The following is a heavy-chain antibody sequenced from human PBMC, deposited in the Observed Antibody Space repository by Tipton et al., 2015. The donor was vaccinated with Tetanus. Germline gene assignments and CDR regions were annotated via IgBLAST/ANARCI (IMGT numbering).Heavy chain of an antibody. CDR2: IYYRGDT. CDR3: ARRGGDFLTGYYDS. CDR1: GDSISSSRFY. V-gene: IGHV4-39*01. J-gene: IGHJ4*02. D-gene: IGHD3-9*01. Sequence: TLSLTCTVTGDSISSSRFYWGWVRLAPGKGPEWIGSIYYRGDTYHSPSLKSRVTMSVDTSKNQFSVTLSSVTAADTAVYYCARRGGDFLTGYYDSWGQGTLVTVSS.